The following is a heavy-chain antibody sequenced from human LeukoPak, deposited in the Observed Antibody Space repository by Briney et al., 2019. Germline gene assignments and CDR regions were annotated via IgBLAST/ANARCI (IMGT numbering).Heavy chain of an antibody. CDR2: IYSGGST. Sequence: GGSLRLSCAASGFTVSSNYMSWVRQAPGKGLEWVSVIYSGGSTYYADSVKGRFTISRDNSKNTLYLQMNSLRAKDTAVYYCARVLEGLAAESWGQGTLVTVSS. CDR3: ARVLEGLAAES. J-gene: IGHJ5*02. CDR1: GFTVSSNY. V-gene: IGHV3-66*01. D-gene: IGHD6-13*01.